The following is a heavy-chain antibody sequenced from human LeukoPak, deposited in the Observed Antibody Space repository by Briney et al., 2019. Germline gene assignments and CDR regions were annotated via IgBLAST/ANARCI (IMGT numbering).Heavy chain of an antibody. J-gene: IGHJ4*02. CDR3: ARYGITGTT. D-gene: IGHD1-7*01. CDR1: GGSISSSSYY. V-gene: IGHV4-39*01. Sequence: SETLSLTCTVSGGSISSSSYYWGWIRQPPGKGLEWIGSIYYSGSTYYNPSLKSRVTISVDTSKNQFSLKLSSVIAADTAVYYCARYGITGTTWGQGTLVTVSS. CDR2: IYYSGST.